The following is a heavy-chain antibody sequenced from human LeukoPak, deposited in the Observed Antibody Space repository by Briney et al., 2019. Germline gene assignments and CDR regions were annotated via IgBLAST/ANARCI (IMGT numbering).Heavy chain of an antibody. CDR2: IYYSGST. V-gene: IGHV4-39*01. Sequence: SETLSLTCTVSGGSISSSSYYWGWIRQPPGKGLEWIGSIYYSGSTYYNPSLKSRVTISVDTSKNQFSLKLSSVTAADTAVYYCARHGPPWHYDFWSGYQLYYFDYWGQGTLVTVSS. J-gene: IGHJ4*02. D-gene: IGHD3-3*01. CDR1: GGSISSSSYY. CDR3: ARHGPPWHYDFWSGYQLYYFDY.